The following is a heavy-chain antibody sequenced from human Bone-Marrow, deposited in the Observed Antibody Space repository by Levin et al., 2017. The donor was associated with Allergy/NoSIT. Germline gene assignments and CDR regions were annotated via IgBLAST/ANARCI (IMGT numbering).Heavy chain of an antibody. Sequence: LRLSCSVSGGSTNSSDHFWAWIRQFPGKGLEWIGYIYYSGATSYNPSLESRVTISVNPSKNQFSLRLTSLTAADTAVYYCSRSMFEYYFDSWGQGILVTVSS. J-gene: IGHJ4*02. CDR3: SRSMFEYYFDS. CDR2: IYYSGAT. V-gene: IGHV4-31*03. D-gene: IGHD3-10*02. CDR1: GGSTNSSDHF.